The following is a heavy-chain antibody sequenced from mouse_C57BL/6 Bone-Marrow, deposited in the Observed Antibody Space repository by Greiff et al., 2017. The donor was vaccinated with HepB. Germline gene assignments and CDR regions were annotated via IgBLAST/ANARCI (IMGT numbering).Heavy chain of an antibody. CDR1: GYSITSDY. CDR3: ARSAPEYYGSYFDV. CDR2: ISYSGST. D-gene: IGHD1-1*01. J-gene: IGHJ1*03. Sequence: EVQVVESGPGLAKPSQTLSLTCSVTGYSITSDYWNWLRKFPGNKLEYMGYISYSGSTYYNPSLKSRISITRDTTKNQYYLQLNSVTTEDTATYYWARSAPEYYGSYFDVWGTGTTVTVSS. V-gene: IGHV3-8*01.